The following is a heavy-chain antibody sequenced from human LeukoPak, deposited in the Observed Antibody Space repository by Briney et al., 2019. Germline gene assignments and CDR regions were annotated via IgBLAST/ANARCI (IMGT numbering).Heavy chain of an antibody. D-gene: IGHD4-23*01. CDR3: ARDRGGSAAFDI. Sequence: ASVTVSFKASGYTFASSFMHWVRQASGQGLEWMGIINPSGGTTIYAQKFQGRVTMTRDTSTSTVYMELSSLRSEDTAVYYCARDRGGSAAFDIWGQGTMVTVSS. V-gene: IGHV1-46*01. J-gene: IGHJ3*02. CDR2: INPSGGTT. CDR1: GYTFASSF.